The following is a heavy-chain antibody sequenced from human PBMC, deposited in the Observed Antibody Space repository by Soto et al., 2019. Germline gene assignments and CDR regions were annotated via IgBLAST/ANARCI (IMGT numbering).Heavy chain of an antibody. V-gene: IGHV4-34*01. J-gene: IGHJ4*02. CDR3: GKLLVRANGHTDSDS. CDR2: INHSGST. Sequence: PSETLSLTCAVYGGSFSGYYWSWIRQPPGKGLEWIGEINHSGSTNYNPSLKSRVTISVDTSKNQFSLKLSSVTAADTALYYCGKLLVRANGHTDSDSWGPGTLVTVSS. D-gene: IGHD2-8*01. CDR1: GGSFSGYY.